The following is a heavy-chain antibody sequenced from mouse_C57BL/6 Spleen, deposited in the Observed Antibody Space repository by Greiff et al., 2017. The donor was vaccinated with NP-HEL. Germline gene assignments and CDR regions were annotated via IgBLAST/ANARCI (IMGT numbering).Heavy chain of an antibody. CDR3: ARHTLLDGYFDV. Sequence: EVQGVESGGDLVKPGGSLKLSCAASGFTFSSYGMSWVRQTPDKRLEWVATISSGGSYTYYPDSVKGRFTISRDNAKNTLYLQMSSLKSEDTAMYYCARHTLLDGYFDVWGTGTTVTVSS. CDR1: GFTFSSYG. V-gene: IGHV5-6*01. J-gene: IGHJ1*03. CDR2: ISSGGSYT.